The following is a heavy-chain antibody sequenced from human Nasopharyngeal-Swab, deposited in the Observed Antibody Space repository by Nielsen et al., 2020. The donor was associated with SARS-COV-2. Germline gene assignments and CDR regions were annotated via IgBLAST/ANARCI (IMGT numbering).Heavy chain of an antibody. CDR3: ARVGGLAVAGTGGYFDL. Sequence: SETLSLTCAVSGGSISSSNWWSWVRQPPGKELEWIGEIYHSGSTNYNPSLKSRVTISVDKSKNQFSLKLSSVTAADTAVYYCARVGGLAVAGTGGYFDLWGRGTLVTVSS. CDR1: GGSISSSNW. V-gene: IGHV4-4*02. J-gene: IGHJ2*01. CDR2: IYHSGST. D-gene: IGHD6-19*01.